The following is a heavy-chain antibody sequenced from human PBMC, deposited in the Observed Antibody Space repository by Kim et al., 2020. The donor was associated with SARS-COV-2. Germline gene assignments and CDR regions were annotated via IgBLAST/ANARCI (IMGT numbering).Heavy chain of an antibody. V-gene: IGHV4-34*01. Sequence: SETLSLTCGVSGGSLSNYYWSWIRQPPGKGLEWIGVINYRGSTNYIPALKSRVTISLDTSKNQFSLKMRSVAVADTAVYYCTRGEVLHGTVYWAQGTLVTVS. CDR2: INYRGST. CDR3: TRGEVLHGTVY. D-gene: IGHD1-26*01. J-gene: IGHJ4*02. CDR1: GGSLSNYY.